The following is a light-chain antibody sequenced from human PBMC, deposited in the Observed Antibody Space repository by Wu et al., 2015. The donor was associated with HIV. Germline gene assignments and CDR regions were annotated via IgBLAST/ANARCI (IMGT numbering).Light chain of an antibody. V-gene: IGKV3-20*01. CDR2: SAS. CDR1: QSLIQQL. Sequence: GKRATXSRRASQSLIQQLLALVPRQKPRATXPRLLIYSASNRATGIPDRFSGSGSGTDFTLTISRLEPEDFAVYYCQQYGSSPKFGQGTKGGNQT. J-gene: IGKJ1*01. CDR3: QQYGSSPK.